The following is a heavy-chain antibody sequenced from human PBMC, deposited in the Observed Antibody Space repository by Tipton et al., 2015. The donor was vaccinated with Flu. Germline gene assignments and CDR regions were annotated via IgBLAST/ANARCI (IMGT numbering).Heavy chain of an antibody. J-gene: IGHJ4*02. CDR1: GFTFSSYS. V-gene: IGHV3-21*01. CDR2: ISSSSSYI. CDR3: ARDRGTGTRCDY. D-gene: IGHD1/OR15-1a*01. Sequence: SLRLSCAASGFTFSSYSMNWVRQAPGKGLEGVSSISSSSSYIYYADSVKGRFTISRDNAKNSLYQQMNSLRAEDTAVYYCARDRGTGTRCDYWGQGTLVTVSS.